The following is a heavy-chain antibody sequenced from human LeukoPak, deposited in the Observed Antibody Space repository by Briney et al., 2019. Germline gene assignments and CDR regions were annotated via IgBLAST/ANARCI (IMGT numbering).Heavy chain of an antibody. D-gene: IGHD1-26*01. CDR2: ISGSGGNT. CDR1: GFTFSSYA. J-gene: IGHJ1*01. V-gene: IGHV3-23*01. CDR3: ARVSREWELLVYFQH. Sequence: GGSLRLSCAASGFTFSSYAMSWVRQPPGKGLEWVSGISGSGGNTYYADSVKGRFTISRDNSKNTLYLQMNSLRAEDTAVYYCARVSREWELLVYFQHWGQGTLVTVSS.